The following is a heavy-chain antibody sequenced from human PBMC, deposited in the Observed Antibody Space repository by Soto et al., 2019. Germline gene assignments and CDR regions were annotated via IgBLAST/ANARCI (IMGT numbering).Heavy chain of an antibody. V-gene: IGHV3-23*01. CDR1: GFTFSSYA. J-gene: IGHJ6*03. Sequence: GWSLRLSCAASGFTFSSYAMSWVRQAPGKGLEWVSAISGSGGSTYYADSVKGRFTISRDNSKNTLYLQMNSLRAEDTAVYYCARGLGYCSSTSCYAGRDMDVWGKGTTVTVSS. D-gene: IGHD2-2*01. CDR2: ISGSGGST. CDR3: ARGLGYCSSTSCYAGRDMDV.